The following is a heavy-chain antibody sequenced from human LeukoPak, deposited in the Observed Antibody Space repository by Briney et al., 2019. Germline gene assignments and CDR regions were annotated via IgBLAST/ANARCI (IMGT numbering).Heavy chain of an antibody. CDR1: GDSVSRNNVV. CDR2: TYYRSKWYS. Sequence: SQTLSLTCAISGDSVSRNNVVWYWIRQSPSRGLEWLGRTYYRSKWYSDYAEFVKSRITINPDTSRNQFSLQLSSVTPEDTALYYCARDNGYHIDYWGQGTLLTVSS. V-gene: IGHV6-1*01. J-gene: IGHJ4*02. CDR3: ARDNGYHIDY. D-gene: IGHD5-18*01.